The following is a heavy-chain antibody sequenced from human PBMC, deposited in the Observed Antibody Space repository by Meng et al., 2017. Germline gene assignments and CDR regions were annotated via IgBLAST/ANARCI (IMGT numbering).Heavy chain of an antibody. CDR3: ARLAQDRYFDY. D-gene: IGHD2-15*01. Sequence: QVPAARSRPGLVEPLPPTSLPFALSGDSISSNSGAWNWPRQSPSRVIEWLGRTYYRSKWYHDYAVSVKSRISINPVTSKNQFSLQLNSVTSEDTAVYYCARLAQDRYFDYWGQGTLVTVSS. J-gene: IGHJ4*02. CDR2: TYYRSKWYH. CDR1: GDSISSNSGA. V-gene: IGHV6-1*01.